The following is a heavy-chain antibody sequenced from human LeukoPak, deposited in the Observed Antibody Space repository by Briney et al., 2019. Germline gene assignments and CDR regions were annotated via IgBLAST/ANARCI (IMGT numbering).Heavy chain of an antibody. Sequence: PGGSLRLSCAASGFTFSSYAMHWVRQAPGKGLEYVSAISSNGDSTYNANSVKGRFTISRDNSKNTLYLQMGSLRAEDTAVYHCARSDSSGLNAFDTWGQGTMVTVSS. D-gene: IGHD3-22*01. V-gene: IGHV3-64*01. CDR1: GFTFSSYA. J-gene: IGHJ3*02. CDR2: ISSNGDST. CDR3: ARSDSSGLNAFDT.